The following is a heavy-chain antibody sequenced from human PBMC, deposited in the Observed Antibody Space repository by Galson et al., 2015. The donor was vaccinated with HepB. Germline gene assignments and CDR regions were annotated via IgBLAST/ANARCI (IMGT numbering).Heavy chain of an antibody. V-gene: IGHV3-30*04. CDR1: GFTFSSYA. D-gene: IGHD6-13*01. CDR3: ARDPYSGSWYFDY. CDR2: ISYDGSNK. J-gene: IGHJ4*02. Sequence: SLRLSCAASGFTFSSYAMHWVRQAPGKGLEWVAVISYDGSNKYYADSVKGRFTISRDNSKNTLYLQMNSLRAEDTAVYYCARDPYSGSWYFDYWGQGTLVTVSS.